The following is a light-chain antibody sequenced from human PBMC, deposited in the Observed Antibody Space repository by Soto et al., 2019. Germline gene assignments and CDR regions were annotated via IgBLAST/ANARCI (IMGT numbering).Light chain of an antibody. Sequence: QSALTQPASVSGSPGQSITFSCTGTSSDVGGYNYVSWYQQHPGKAPKVIIYEVSNRPSGVSNRFSGSKSGNTASLTISGLQAEDEADYYCSSYTSSSTLLFGGGTKLTVL. CDR3: SSYTSSSTLL. J-gene: IGLJ2*01. CDR2: EVS. V-gene: IGLV2-14*01. CDR1: SSDVGGYNY.